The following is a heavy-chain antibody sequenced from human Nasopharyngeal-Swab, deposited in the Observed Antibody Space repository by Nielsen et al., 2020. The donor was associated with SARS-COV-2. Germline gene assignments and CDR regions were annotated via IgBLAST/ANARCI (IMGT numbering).Heavy chain of an antibody. D-gene: IGHD3-3*01. V-gene: IGHV4-34*01. J-gene: IGHJ5*02. Sequence: RQAPGKGLEWIGEINHSGSTNYNPSLKSRVTIPVDTSKNQFSLKLSSVTAADTAVYYCARGVRYYDFWSGYYTYNWFDPWGQGTLVTVSS. CDR2: INHSGST. CDR3: ARGVRYYDFWSGYYTYNWFDP.